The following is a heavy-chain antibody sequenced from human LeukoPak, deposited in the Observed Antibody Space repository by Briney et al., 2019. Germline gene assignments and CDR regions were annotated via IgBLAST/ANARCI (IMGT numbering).Heavy chain of an antibody. D-gene: IGHD5-12*01. Sequence: GESLKISCKSTGYSFTSYGIGWVRQMPGKGLEWMGNIYPGDSDTRYTPPFQGQVTISADKSISTAYLQWSSLKASDTAIYYCARIMADIYYFDDWGQGTLVTVSS. CDR3: ARIMADIYYFDD. V-gene: IGHV5-51*01. CDR2: IYPGDSDT. CDR1: GYSFTSYG. J-gene: IGHJ4*02.